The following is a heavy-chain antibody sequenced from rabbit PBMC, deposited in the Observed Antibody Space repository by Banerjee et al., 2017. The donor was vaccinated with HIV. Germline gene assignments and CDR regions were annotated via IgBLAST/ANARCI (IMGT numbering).Heavy chain of an antibody. CDR2: IYTDSSGST. CDR3: ATMDTHGYGGYAYAYFNL. Sequence: QEQLKESGGGLVQPEGSLALTCKASGFTISSIYYMCWVRQAPGKGLEWIACIYTDSSGSTYYASWAKGRFTISKTSSTTVTLQMTSLTVADTATYFCATMDTHGYGGYAYAYFNLWGQGTLVT. J-gene: IGHJ4*01. V-gene: IGHV1S45*01. CDR1: GFTISSIYY. D-gene: IGHD6-1*01.